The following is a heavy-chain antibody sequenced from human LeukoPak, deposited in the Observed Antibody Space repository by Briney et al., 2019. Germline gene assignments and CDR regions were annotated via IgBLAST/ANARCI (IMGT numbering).Heavy chain of an antibody. CDR1: GFTFTSYA. V-gene: IGHV3-23*01. D-gene: IGHD3-22*01. CDR3: AKGTVQAHYYDTSGYAYFDY. Sequence: GGSLRLSCAASGFTFTSYAMSWVRQAPGKGLEWVSAISASGGGTYYADSVKGRFTISRDNSKNTLYLQMNSLRAEDTAIYYCAKGTVQAHYYDTSGYAYFDYWGQGTLVTVSS. J-gene: IGHJ4*02. CDR2: ISASGGGT.